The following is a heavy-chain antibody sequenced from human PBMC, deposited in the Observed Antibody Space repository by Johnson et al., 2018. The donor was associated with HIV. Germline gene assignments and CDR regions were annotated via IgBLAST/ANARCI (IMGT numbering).Heavy chain of an antibody. CDR2: LHRDGTT. CDR1: GFTFSDYY. V-gene: IGHV3-66*01. CDR3: ARDDLDNSGHLMAFDM. D-gene: IGHD1-26*01. Sequence: VQLVESGGGVVQPGRSLKLACAASGFTFSDYYMSWIRQAPGKGLEWVSILHRDGTTYYADSVKGRFTISRDNSKNTLYLQMKRLRVEDTAVYYCARDDLDNSGHLMAFDMWGQGTMVTVSS. J-gene: IGHJ3*02.